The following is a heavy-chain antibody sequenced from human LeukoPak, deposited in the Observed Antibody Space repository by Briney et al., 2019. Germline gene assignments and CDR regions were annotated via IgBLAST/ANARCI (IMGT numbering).Heavy chain of an antibody. J-gene: IGHJ4*02. CDR2: IKQDGNEK. Sequence: GGSLRLSCAASAFSFSNYNMNWVRQAPGKGLEWVANIKQDGNEKYYVDSVKGRFTISRDNAKNSLDLQMNSLRAEDTAVYYCASSFFNGYSYGFDYWGQGTLVTVSS. D-gene: IGHD5-18*01. CDR3: ASSFFNGYSYGFDY. V-gene: IGHV3-7*01. CDR1: AFSFSNYN.